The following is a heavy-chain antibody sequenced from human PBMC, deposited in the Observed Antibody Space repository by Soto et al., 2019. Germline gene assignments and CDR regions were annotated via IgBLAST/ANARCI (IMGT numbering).Heavy chain of an antibody. CDR2: INHSGST. Sequence: LVTMCLTWAVYGGSCGGYCWRWISKPPGKGLEWIGEINHSGSTNYNPSLKSRVTISVDTSKNQFSLKLSSVTAADTAVYYFAREIRKGYYYYYMDVWGKGTTVTV. CDR1: GGSCGGYC. J-gene: IGHJ6*03. CDR3: AREIRKGYYYYYMDV. V-gene: IGHV4-34*01. D-gene: IGHD3-16*01.